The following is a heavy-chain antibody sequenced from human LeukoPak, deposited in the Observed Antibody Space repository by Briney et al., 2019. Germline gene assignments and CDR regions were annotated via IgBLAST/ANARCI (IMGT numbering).Heavy chain of an antibody. Sequence: PGGSLRLSCAASGFTFDDYAMHWVRQAPGKGLEWVSAISWNSGSIGYADSVKGRFTISRDNAKNSLYLQMNSLRAEDTALYYCAKGTSTYYYDSSSRTPFDYWGQGTLVTVSS. CDR2: ISWNSGSI. V-gene: IGHV3-9*01. D-gene: IGHD3-22*01. J-gene: IGHJ4*02. CDR3: AKGTSTYYYDSSSRTPFDY. CDR1: GFTFDDYA.